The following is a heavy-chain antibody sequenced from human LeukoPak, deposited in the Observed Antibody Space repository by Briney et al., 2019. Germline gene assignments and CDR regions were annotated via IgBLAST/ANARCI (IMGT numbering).Heavy chain of an antibody. CDR1: GYTFTSYG. CDR2: ISAYNGNT. CDR3: ARDPGDCSGGSCNYGMDV. D-gene: IGHD2-15*01. J-gene: IGHJ6*02. V-gene: IGHV1-18*01. Sequence: GASVKVSCKASGYTFTSYGISWVRQAPGQGLEWMGWISAYNGNTNYAQKLQGRVTMTTDTSTSTAYMELRSLRSDDTAVYYCARDPGDCSGGSCNYGMDVWGQGTTVTVSS.